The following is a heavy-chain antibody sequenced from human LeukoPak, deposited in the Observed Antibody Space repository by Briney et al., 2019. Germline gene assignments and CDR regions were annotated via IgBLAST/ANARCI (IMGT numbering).Heavy chain of an antibody. V-gene: IGHV3-43*01. CDR2: ITYDGGSA. D-gene: IGHD1-1*01. Sequence: GGSLRLSCAASGFTFDDYIMHWVRQAPGRGLEWVSLITYDGGSAFYADSVRGRFTISRDNSRNSLFLQMNGLRTEDTALYYCATERQKYFDYWGRGTLVTVSS. CDR1: GFTFDDYI. J-gene: IGHJ4*02. CDR3: ATERQKYFDY.